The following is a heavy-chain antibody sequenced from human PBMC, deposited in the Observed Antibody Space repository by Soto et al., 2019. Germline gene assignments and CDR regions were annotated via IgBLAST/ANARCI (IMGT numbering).Heavy chain of an antibody. D-gene: IGHD1-26*01. V-gene: IGHV3-33*01. CDR1: GFTFSSYG. CDR3: AREGGYSGSYPSFDY. CDR2: IWYDGSNK. J-gene: IGHJ4*02. Sequence: GGSLRLSCAASGFTFSSYGMHWVRQAPGKGLEWVAVIWYDGSNKYYADSVKGRFTISRDNSKNTLYLQMNSLRAEDTAVYYCAREGGYSGSYPSFDYWGQGTLVTVSS.